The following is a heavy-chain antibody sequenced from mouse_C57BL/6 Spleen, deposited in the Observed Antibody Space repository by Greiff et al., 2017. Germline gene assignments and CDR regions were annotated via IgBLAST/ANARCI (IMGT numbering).Heavy chain of an antibody. CDR3: ARGGSSYGYFDV. CDR2: IYPGDGDT. J-gene: IGHJ1*03. Sequence: QVQLKQSGPELVKPGASVKISCKASGYAFSSSWMNWVKQRPGKGLEWIGRIYPGDGDTNYKGKFKGKATLTADKSSSTAYMQLSSLTSEDSAVYFCARGGSSYGYFDVWGTGTTVTVSS. CDR1: GYAFSSSW. D-gene: IGHD1-1*01. V-gene: IGHV1-82*01.